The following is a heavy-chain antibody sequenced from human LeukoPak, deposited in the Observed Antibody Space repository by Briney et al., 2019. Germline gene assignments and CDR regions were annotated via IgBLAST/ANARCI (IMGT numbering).Heavy chain of an antibody. Sequence: SETLSLTCTVSGGSISSGGYYWSWIRQHPGKGLEWIGYIYYSGSTYYNPSLKSRVTISVDTSKNQFSLKLSSVTAADTAVYYCARDRGYYDFCFDPWGQGTLVTVSS. CDR1: GGSISSGGYY. J-gene: IGHJ5*02. CDR2: IYYSGST. CDR3: ARDRGYYDFCFDP. V-gene: IGHV4-31*03. D-gene: IGHD3-3*01.